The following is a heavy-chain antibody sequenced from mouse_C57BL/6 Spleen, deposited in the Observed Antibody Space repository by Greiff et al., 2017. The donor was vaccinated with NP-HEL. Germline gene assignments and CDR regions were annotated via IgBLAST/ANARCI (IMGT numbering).Heavy chain of an antibody. CDR3: ARSGSSYPFAY. Sequence: VQLQQSGPELVKPGASVKISCKASGYAFSSSWMNWVKQRPGKGLEWIGRIYPGDGDINYNVKFKGKATLTADKSSSTAYMQLSSLTSEDSAVYFCARSGSSYPFAYWGQGTLVTVSA. D-gene: IGHD1-1*01. CDR1: GYAFSSSW. J-gene: IGHJ3*01. V-gene: IGHV1-82*01. CDR2: IYPGDGDI.